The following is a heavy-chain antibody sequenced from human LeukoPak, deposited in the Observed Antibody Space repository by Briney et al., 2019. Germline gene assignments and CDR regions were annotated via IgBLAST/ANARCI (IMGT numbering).Heavy chain of an antibody. CDR1: GFTFSSYA. J-gene: IGHJ4*02. CDR2: ISGSGGSGGST. D-gene: IGHD2-2*01. Sequence: PGGSLRLSCAASGFTFSSYAMSWVRQAPGKGLEWVSGISGSGGSGGSTNYADSVKGRFTISRDNSKNTLSLQMNSLRAEDTAVYYCAKGRGSSSTSCADYWGQGTLVTVSS. V-gene: IGHV3-23*01. CDR3: AKGRGSSSTSCADY.